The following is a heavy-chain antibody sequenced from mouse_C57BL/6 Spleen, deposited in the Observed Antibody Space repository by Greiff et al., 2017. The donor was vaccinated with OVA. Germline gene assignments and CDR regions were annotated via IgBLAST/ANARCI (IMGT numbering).Heavy chain of an antibody. V-gene: IGHV5-16*01. CDR2: INYDGSST. CDR3: ARGRGCGYCGGFAY. Sequence: EVQLVESEGGLVQPGSSMKLSCTASGFTFSDYYMAWVRQVPEKGLEWVANINYDGSSTYYLDSLKSRFIISRDNAKNILYLQMSSLKSEDTATYYCARGRGCGYCGGFAYWGQGTLVTVSA. D-gene: IGHD2-3*01. CDR1: GFTFSDYY. J-gene: IGHJ3*01.